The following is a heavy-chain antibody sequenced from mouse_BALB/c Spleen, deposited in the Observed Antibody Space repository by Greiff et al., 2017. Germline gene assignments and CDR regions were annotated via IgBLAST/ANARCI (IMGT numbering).Heavy chain of an antibody. V-gene: IGHV5-6-5*01. J-gene: IGHJ2*01. Sequence: EVQVVESGGGLVKPGGSLKLSCAASGFTFSSYAMSWVRQTPEKRLEWVASISSGGSTYYPDSVKGRFTISRDNARNILYLQMSSLRSEDTAMYYCARALLQLPNYFDYWGQGTTLTVSS. D-gene: IGHD1-2*01. CDR3: ARALLQLPNYFDY. CDR2: ISSGGST. CDR1: GFTFSSYA.